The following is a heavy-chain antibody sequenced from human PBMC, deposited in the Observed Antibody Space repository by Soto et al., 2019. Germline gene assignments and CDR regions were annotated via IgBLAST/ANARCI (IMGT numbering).Heavy chain of an antibody. Sequence: PGGSLRLSCAASGFTIYTYYMSWVRQAPGKGLEWVSVIYSGGSTYYADSVKGRFTISRDNSKNTLYLQMNSLRAEDTAVYYCARGAGAMIVVVAPRLYFDYWGQGTLVTVSS. D-gene: IGHD3-22*01. J-gene: IGHJ4*02. CDR2: IYSGGST. V-gene: IGHV3-66*01. CDR3: ARGAGAMIVVVAPRLYFDY. CDR1: GFTIYTYY.